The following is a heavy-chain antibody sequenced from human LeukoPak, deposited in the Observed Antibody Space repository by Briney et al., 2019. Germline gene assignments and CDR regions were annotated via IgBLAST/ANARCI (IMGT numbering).Heavy chain of an antibody. CDR1: GFTFSSYS. Sequence: GGSLRLSCAASGFTFSSYSMNWVRQAPGKGLEWVSYISSSSSTIYYADSVKGRFTISRDNAKNSLYLQMNSLRAEDTAVYYCASMVTIFGVVPYYFDYWGQGTLVTISS. V-gene: IGHV3-48*01. J-gene: IGHJ4*02. CDR2: ISSSSSTI. D-gene: IGHD3-3*01. CDR3: ASMVTIFGVVPYYFDY.